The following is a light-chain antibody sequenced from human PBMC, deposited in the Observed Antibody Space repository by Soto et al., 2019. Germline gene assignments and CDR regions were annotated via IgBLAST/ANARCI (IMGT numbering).Light chain of an antibody. V-gene: IGKV1-39*01. Sequence: DIQMTQSPSTLSASVGDRVTLTCRASDMISTWLAWYQQKPGKAPKLLISGASSLQSGVPSRFSGSGSGTDFTLTISSLQPEDFATYYCQQRYSTPPINCGQGTQLEIK. J-gene: IGKJ5*01. CDR3: QQRYSTPPIN. CDR2: GAS. CDR1: DMISTW.